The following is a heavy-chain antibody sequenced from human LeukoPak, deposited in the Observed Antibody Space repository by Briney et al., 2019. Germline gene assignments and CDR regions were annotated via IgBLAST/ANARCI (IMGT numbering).Heavy chain of an antibody. CDR2: IGWNSGGI. D-gene: IGHD5-12*01. V-gene: IGHV3-9*01. CDR1: GFTFDDYA. J-gene: IGHJ5*02. Sequence: GRSLRLSCAASGFTFDDYAMHWVRQAPGKGLEWVSGIGWNSGGIVYADSVKGRFTISRDNAKNSLYLQMNSLRAEDTAVYYCAREIVQGGYMTWGQGTLVTVSS. CDR3: AREIVQGGYMT.